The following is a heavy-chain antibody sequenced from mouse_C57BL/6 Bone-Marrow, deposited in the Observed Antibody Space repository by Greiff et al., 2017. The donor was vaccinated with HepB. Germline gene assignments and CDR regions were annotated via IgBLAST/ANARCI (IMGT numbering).Heavy chain of an antibody. CDR2: INPGSGGT. V-gene: IGHV1-54*01. CDR1: GYAFTNYL. Sequence: QVQLQQSGAELVRPGTSVKVSCTASGYAFTNYLIEWVQQRPGQGLEWIGVINPGSGGTNYNETFKGTATLTADKSSSTAYMPLSSLTSEDSAVYFCARQTQALYYCDDWGQGTTLTVAS. CDR3: ARQTQALYYCDD. D-gene: IGHD3-2*02. J-gene: IGHJ2*01.